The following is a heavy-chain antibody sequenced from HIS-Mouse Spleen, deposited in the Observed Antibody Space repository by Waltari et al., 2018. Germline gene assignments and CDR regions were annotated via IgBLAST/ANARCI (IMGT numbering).Heavy chain of an antibody. CDR1: GGSISSSSYY. CDR3: ARVPGDYSGAFDI. J-gene: IGHJ3*02. V-gene: IGHV4-39*07. CDR2: IYYSGST. D-gene: IGHD4-17*01. Sequence: QLQLQESGPGLVKPSETLSLTCTVSGGSISSSSYYWGWIRQPPGKGLEWIGSIYYSGSTVHNPSLKSRVTISVDTSKNQFSLKLSSVTAADTAVYYCARVPGDYSGAFDIWGQGTMVTVSS.